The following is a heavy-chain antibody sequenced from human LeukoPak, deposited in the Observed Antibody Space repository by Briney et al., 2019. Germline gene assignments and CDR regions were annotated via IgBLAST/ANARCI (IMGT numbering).Heavy chain of an antibody. CDR1: GGSFSGYY. D-gene: IGHD3-16*01. CDR2: INHSGST. V-gene: IGHV4-34*01. J-gene: IGHJ6*03. CDR3: ARVGDRYMDV. Sequence: SETLSLTCAVYGGSFSGYYWSWIRQPPGKGLEWIGEINHSGSTNYNPSLMSRVTISVDTSKNQFSLKLSSVTAADTAVYYCARVGDRYMDVWGKGTTATVSS.